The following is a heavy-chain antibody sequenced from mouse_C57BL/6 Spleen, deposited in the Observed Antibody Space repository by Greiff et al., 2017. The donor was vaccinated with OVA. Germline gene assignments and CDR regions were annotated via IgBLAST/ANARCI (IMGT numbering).Heavy chain of an antibody. V-gene: IGHV1-61*01. J-gene: IGHJ1*03. CDR1: GYTFTSYW. D-gene: IGHD2-3*01. CDR3: ARDDGYPYWYFDV. Sequence: QVQLQQSGAELVRPGSSVKLSCKASGYTFTSYWMDWVKQRPGQGLEWIGNIYPSDSETHYNQKFKDKATLTVDKSSSTAYMQLSSLTSEDSAVYYCARDDGYPYWYFDVWGTGTTVTVSS. CDR2: IYPSDSET.